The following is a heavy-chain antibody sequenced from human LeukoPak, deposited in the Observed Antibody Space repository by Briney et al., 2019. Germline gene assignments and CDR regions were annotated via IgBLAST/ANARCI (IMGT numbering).Heavy chain of an antibody. CDR2: IYSSGST. J-gene: IGHJ4*02. CDR3: ARSRRGPLWSGFLDY. D-gene: IGHD3-3*01. V-gene: IGHV4-61*02. Sequence: PSQTLSLTCTVSGGSISNDNYIWNWIRQPAGKGLEWIGRIYSSGSTTNNPSLKSRVSNSLDMSKNQFSLELSSVTAADTAVYYCARSRRGPLWSGFLDYWGQGTLVTVSS. CDR1: GGSISNDNYI.